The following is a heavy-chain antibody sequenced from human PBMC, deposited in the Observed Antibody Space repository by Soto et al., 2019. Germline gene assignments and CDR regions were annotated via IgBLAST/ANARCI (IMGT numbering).Heavy chain of an antibody. V-gene: IGHV3-23*01. CDR3: AKSDRQDYYDSSGYYVESPGMDV. CDR1: GFTFSSYA. CDR2: ISGSGGST. J-gene: IGHJ6*02. Sequence: PGGSLRLSCAASGFTFSSYAMSWVRQAPGKGLEWVSAISGSGGSTYYADSVKGRFTISRDNSKNTLYLQMNSLRAEDTAVYYCAKSDRQDYYDSSGYYVESPGMDVWGQGTTVTVSS. D-gene: IGHD3-22*01.